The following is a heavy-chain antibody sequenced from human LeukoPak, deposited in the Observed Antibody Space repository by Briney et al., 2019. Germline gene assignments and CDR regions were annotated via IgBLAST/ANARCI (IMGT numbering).Heavy chain of an antibody. CDR3: ARYRGTYGYYFDY. J-gene: IGHJ4*02. V-gene: IGHV4-59*01. CDR1: GGSISSYY. D-gene: IGHD5-24*01. CDR2: IYNSGNT. Sequence: SETLSLTCSVSGGSISSYYWSWIRQSPENGLEWIGYIYNSGNTNYNLFLKSRVAISADTSKNQFSLKLTSVTAADTAVYYCARYRGTYGYYFDYWGQGKLVIVSS.